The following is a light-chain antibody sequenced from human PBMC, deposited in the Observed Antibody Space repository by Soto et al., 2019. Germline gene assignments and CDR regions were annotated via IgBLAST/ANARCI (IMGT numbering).Light chain of an antibody. CDR1: LSISSN. CDR2: GAS. CDR3: QQYNKLRT. V-gene: IGKV3-15*01. Sequence: EIVMTQSPATMSVSPGETATLSCRASLSISSNLVWYQQKPGQAPSLLIYGASTRTTGIPARFSGGGSGTEVTLTISSLQSEDFAVYYCQQYNKLRTFGQGTKLEIK. J-gene: IGKJ1*01.